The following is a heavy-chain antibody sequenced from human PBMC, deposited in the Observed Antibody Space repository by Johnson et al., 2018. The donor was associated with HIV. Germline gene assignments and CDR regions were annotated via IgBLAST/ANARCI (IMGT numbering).Heavy chain of an antibody. CDR3: ARDGGINYFGVVTPEAFDI. CDR2: ISGSGGST. V-gene: IGHV3-23*04. J-gene: IGHJ3*02. CDR1: GFTFSSYA. Sequence: VQLVESGGGLVQPGGSLRLSCAVSGFTFSSYAMSWVRQAPGKGLEWVSAISGSGGSTGYADSVKGRFTISRDNAKNSLYLQMNSLRAEDTAVYYCARDGGINYFGVVTPEAFDIWGQGTMVTVSS. D-gene: IGHD3-3*01.